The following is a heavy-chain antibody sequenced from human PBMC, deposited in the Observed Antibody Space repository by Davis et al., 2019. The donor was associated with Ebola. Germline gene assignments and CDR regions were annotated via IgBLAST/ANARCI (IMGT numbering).Heavy chain of an antibody. Sequence: GESLKISCAASGFTVSSNYMSWVRQAPGKGLECVSVIYSGGRTYYADSVKGRFTISRDNSENKLFLQMNSLRVEDTAVYYCARAGNADYGDRYFDYWGQGTLVTVSS. D-gene: IGHD4-17*01. J-gene: IGHJ4*02. CDR2: IYSGGRT. CDR1: GFTVSSNY. V-gene: IGHV3-53*01. CDR3: ARAGNADYGDRYFDY.